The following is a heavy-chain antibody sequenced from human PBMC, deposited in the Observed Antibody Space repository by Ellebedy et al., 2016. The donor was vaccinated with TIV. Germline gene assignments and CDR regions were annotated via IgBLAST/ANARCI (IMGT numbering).Heavy chain of an antibody. V-gene: IGHV1-18*01. CDR1: GYTFASYG. CDR2: VSGKDGEP. Sequence: AASVKVSCKASGYTFASYGVSWVRQARGQGLEWIGWVSGKDGEPNYGQKFEGRVTMTTDASTSTAYMDLRSLRSDDTAVYFCAREFHYYASGSWDDTFDIWGQGTVVTVSS. CDR3: AREFHYYASGSWDDTFDI. J-gene: IGHJ3*02. D-gene: IGHD3-10*01.